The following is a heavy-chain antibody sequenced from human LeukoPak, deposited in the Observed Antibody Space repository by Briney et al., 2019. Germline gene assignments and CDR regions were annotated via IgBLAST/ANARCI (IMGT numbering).Heavy chain of an antibody. V-gene: IGHV3-66*02. CDR1: GFTFSTYW. CDR2: IYSGGST. J-gene: IGHJ3*02. CDR3: AARFRDGLDI. Sequence: GGSLRLSCAASGFTFSTYWMHWVRQAPGKGLEWVSVIYSGGSTYYADSVKGRFTISRDNSKNTLYLQMNSLRAEDTAVYYCAARFRDGLDIWGQGTMVTVSS.